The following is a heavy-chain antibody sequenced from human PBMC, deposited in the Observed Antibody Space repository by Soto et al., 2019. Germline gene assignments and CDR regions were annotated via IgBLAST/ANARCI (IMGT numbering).Heavy chain of an antibody. CDR2: ISYDGSNK. Sequence: SMRISCAASGFTFSSYGMHWVRQAPGKGLEWVAVISYDGSNKYYADSVKGRFTISRDNSKNTLYLQMNSLRAEDTAVYYCAKDRWNAPSGMDVWGQGTTVTVSS. CDR1: GFTFSSYG. V-gene: IGHV3-30*18. J-gene: IGHJ6*02. CDR3: AKDRWNAPSGMDV. D-gene: IGHD1-1*01.